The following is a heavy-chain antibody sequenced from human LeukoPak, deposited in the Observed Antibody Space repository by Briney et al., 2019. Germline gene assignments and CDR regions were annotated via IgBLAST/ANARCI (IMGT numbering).Heavy chain of an antibody. J-gene: IGHJ4*02. Sequence: ASVKVSCKASGYTFTSYGISWVRQAPGQGLEWMGWISAYNGNTNYAQKLQGRVTMTTDTSTSTAYMELRSLRSDDTAVYYCARGYDYVWGSYLFDYWGQGTLVTVSS. D-gene: IGHD3-16*02. CDR1: GYTFTSYG. CDR2: ISAYNGNT. V-gene: IGHV1-18*01. CDR3: ARGYDYVWGSYLFDY.